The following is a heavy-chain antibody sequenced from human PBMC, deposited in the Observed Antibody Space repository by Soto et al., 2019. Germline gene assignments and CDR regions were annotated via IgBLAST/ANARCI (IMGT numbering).Heavy chain of an antibody. Sequence: ASVKVSCKASGFTFTSSAVQWVRQARGQRLEWIGWIVVGSGNTNYAQKFQERVTITRDMSTSTAYMELSSLRSEDTAVYYCAAGQYSSGWYRNYSDYRGQGTLVTVSS. CDR3: AAGQYSSGWYRNYSDY. CDR2: IVVGSGNT. D-gene: IGHD6-19*01. V-gene: IGHV1-58*01. J-gene: IGHJ4*02. CDR1: GFTFTSSA.